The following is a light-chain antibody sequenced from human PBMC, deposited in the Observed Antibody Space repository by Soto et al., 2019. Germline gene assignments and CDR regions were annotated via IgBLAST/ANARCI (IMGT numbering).Light chain of an antibody. Sequence: DIQMTQSPSTLSAFVGDRVTITCRASQRISNSLAWYQQKPGKAPKFLINDASSLESGVPSRFSGSGSGTEFSLTISSLLPDDYATYYCQQYNNYYTFGQGTKLEIK. CDR3: QQYNNYYT. V-gene: IGKV1-5*01. J-gene: IGKJ2*01. CDR1: QRISNS. CDR2: DAS.